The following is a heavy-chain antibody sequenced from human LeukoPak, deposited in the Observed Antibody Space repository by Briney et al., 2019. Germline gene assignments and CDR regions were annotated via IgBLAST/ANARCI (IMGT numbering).Heavy chain of an antibody. CDR2: TSDSGGST. J-gene: IGHJ4*02. CDR1: GFTFSRYA. V-gene: IGHV3-23*01. D-gene: IGHD3-10*01. CDR3: AKFELSYYGSGSYLLHY. Sequence: GGSLRLSCSASGFTFSRYAMSWVRQAPGKGLEWVSGTSDSGGSTSYADSVRGRFTISRDNSKNTPYLEMNSLRVEDTAVYYCAKFELSYYGSGSYLLHYWGQGTLVTVSS.